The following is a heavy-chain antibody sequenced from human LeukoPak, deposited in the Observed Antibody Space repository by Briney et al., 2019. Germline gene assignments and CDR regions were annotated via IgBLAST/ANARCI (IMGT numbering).Heavy chain of an antibody. CDR1: GFTFDSYA. V-gene: IGHV3-9*01. CDR3: AKDMTYYYDSSGYIVY. CDR2: VSWNSGSI. J-gene: IGHJ4*02. Sequence: PGGSLRLSCAASGFTFDSYAMHWVRQFPGKGLEWVAGVSWNSGSIGYADSVKGRFTISRDNAKNSLYLQMNSLRAEDTALYYCAKDMTYYYDSSGYIVYWGQGTLVTVSS. D-gene: IGHD3-22*01.